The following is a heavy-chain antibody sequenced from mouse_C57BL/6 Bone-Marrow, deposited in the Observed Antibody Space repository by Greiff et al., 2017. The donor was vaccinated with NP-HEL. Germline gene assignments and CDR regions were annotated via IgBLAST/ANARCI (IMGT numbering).Heavy chain of an antibody. CDR1: GYTFTSYG. V-gene: IGHV1-81*01. CDR3: ARMGWSGYYFYAMDY. J-gene: IGHJ4*01. Sequence: QVQLQQSGAELARPGASVKLSCKASGYTFTSYGISWVKQRTGQGLEWIGEIYPRSGNTYYNEKFKGKATLTADKSSSTAYMELRSLTSEDSAVYFCARMGWSGYYFYAMDYWSQGTSVTVSS. CDR2: IYPRSGNT. D-gene: IGHD2-3*01.